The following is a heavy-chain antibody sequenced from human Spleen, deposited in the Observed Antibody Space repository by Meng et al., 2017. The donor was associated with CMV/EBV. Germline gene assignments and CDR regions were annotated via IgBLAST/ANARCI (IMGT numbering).Heavy chain of an antibody. D-gene: IGHD6-19*01. Sequence: QVQLQASGPGLVKPSGTLALTCACSGGSISSSNWWSWVRQPPGKGLEWIGYIYYSGSTYYNPSLKSRVTISVDTSKNQFSLKLSSVTAADTAVYYCAGGYSSGWYWFDPWGQGTLVTVSS. CDR1: GGSISSSNW. J-gene: IGHJ5*02. CDR3: AGGYSSGWYWFDP. V-gene: IGHV4-4*02. CDR2: IYYSGST.